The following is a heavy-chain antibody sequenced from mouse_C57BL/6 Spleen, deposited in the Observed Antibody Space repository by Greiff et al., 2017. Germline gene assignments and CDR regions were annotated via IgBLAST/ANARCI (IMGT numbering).Heavy chain of an antibody. CDR2: INPDSSTI. D-gene: IGHD2-4*01. J-gene: IGHJ2*01. Sequence: EVKLVESGGGLVQPGGSLKLSCAASGIDFSRYWMSWVRRAPGKGLEWIGEINPDSSTINYAPTLKDKFIISRDNAKNTLYLQMSKVRSEDTALYYCALLYDYSYFDYWGQGTTLTVAS. CDR3: ALLYDYSYFDY. V-gene: IGHV4-1*01. CDR1: GIDFSRYW.